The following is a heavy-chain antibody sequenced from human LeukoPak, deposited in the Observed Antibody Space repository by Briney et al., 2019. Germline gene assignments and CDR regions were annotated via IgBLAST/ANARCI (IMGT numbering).Heavy chain of an antibody. CDR3: ATDSPKYCSSNSCAMLSFSEYFDY. CDR1: GFTFSIYC. V-gene: IGHV3-30*02. Sequence: GGSLSLSCAVSGFTFSIYCMHWVRQAPGKGLEWVVFIRYEGRNKFYADSVKGRFTITRDNSKNTRYLQMNSLRAEDTAVYYCATDSPKYCSSNSCAMLSFSEYFDYWGQGTLVTVA. D-gene: IGHD2-2*01. CDR2: IRYEGRNK. J-gene: IGHJ4*02.